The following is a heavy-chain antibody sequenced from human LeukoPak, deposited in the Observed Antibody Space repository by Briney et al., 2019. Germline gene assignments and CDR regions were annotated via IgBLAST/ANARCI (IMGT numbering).Heavy chain of an antibody. CDR2: INHSGST. CDR3: ARGSAAGRGNDFDY. D-gene: IGHD6-13*01. V-gene: IGHV4-34*01. Sequence: SETLSLTCAVYGGSFSGYYWSWIRQPPGKGLEWIGEINHSGSTNYNPSLKSRVTISVDTSKNQFSLKLSSVTAADTAVYYCARGSAAGRGNDFDYWGRGTLVTVSS. J-gene: IGHJ4*02. CDR1: GGSFSGYY.